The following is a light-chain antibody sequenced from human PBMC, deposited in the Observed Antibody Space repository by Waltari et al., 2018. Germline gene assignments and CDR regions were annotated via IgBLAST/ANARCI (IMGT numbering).Light chain of an antibody. CDR1: ESIDNY. CDR2: GAS. CDR3: QQSYGTPVT. V-gene: IGKV1-39*01. J-gene: IGKJ5*01. Sequence: DIQMTQSPSSLSASVGDRVTITCRASESIDNYLNWYHQKPGEAPNLLIYGASTLQSGVPSRFTGSVSGTDFTLTISSLQPEDFATYFCQQSYGTPVTFGQGTRLEI.